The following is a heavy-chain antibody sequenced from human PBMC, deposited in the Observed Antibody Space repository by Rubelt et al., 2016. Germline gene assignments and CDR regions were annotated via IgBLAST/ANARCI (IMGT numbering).Heavy chain of an antibody. J-gene: IGHJ4*02. V-gene: IGHV3-53*01. Sequence: EVQLVESGGGLIQPGGSLRLSCAASGFTVSSNYMSWVRQAPGKGLEWVSSVSASGGDTYYADSVRGRLTVSRDNSKNTVFLQMNGLRAEDTAVYYWAAAPRAGWEAPWDFWGQGTLVTVSS. CDR3: AAAPRAGWEAPWDF. CDR1: GFTVSSNY. D-gene: IGHD1-26*01. CDR2: SASGGDT.